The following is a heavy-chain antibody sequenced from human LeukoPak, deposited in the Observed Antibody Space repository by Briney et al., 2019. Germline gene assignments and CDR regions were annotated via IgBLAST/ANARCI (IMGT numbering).Heavy chain of an antibody. V-gene: IGHV4-39*01. CDR1: GRSISSSSCY. Sequence: SETLSLTCTVSGRSISSSSCYWGWIRQPPGKDLEWIGSIYYSGSTYYNPSLKSRVTISVDTSKNQFSLKLSSVTAADTAVYYCVRRVSSTRSYDPWGQGTLVTVSS. CDR2: IYYSGST. J-gene: IGHJ5*02. D-gene: IGHD2-2*01. CDR3: VRRVSSTRSYDP.